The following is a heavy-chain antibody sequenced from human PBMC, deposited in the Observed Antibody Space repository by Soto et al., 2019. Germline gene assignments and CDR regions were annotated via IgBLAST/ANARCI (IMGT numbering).Heavy chain of an antibody. D-gene: IGHD1-26*01. CDR2: ISSSSSTI. V-gene: IGHV3-48*02. CDR1: GFTFSSYS. J-gene: IGHJ5*02. CDR3: AREGGNLNWFDP. Sequence: EVQLVESGGGLVQPGGSLRLSCAASGFTFSSYSMNWVRQAPGKGLEWVSYISSSSSTIYYADSVKGLFTISGDNAKNSINLQMDSLRDEDTAVYYCAREGGNLNWFDPWGQGTLVTVSS.